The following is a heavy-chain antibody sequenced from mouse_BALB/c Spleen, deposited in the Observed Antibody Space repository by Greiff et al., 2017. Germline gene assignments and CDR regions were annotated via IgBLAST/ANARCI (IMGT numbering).Heavy chain of an antibody. Sequence: VQLKESGPELVKPGASVKISCKASGYTFTDYNMHWVKQSHGKSLEWIGYIYPYNGGTGYNQKFKSKATLTVDNSSSTAYMELRSLTSEDSAVYYCARARPPGYAMDYWGQGTSVTVSS. CDR3: ARARPPGYAMDY. V-gene: IGHV1S29*02. CDR1: GYTFTDYN. J-gene: IGHJ4*01. CDR2: IYPYNGGT.